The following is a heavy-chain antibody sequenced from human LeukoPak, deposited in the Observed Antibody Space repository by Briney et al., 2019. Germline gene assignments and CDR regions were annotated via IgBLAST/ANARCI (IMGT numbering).Heavy chain of an antibody. CDR1: GFTFNSYS. V-gene: IGHV3-48*01. D-gene: IGHD4-17*01. Sequence: PGGSLRLSCVASGFTFNSYSMNWVRQAPGKGLDWVSYISSSSSIIYYADSVKGRFTISRDNAKNSLYLQMNSLRAEDTAVYYCARVTTLGQFDSWGQGTLVTVSS. J-gene: IGHJ4*02. CDR3: ARVTTLGQFDS. CDR2: ISSSSSII.